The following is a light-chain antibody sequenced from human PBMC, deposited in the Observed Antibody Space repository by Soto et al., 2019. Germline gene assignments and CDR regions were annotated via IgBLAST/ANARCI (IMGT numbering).Light chain of an antibody. CDR2: KLS. J-gene: IGKJ2*01. CDR3: MQATQFPYT. V-gene: IGKV2-24*01. CDR1: QSLVHSDGNTY. Sequence: DIVMTQTPLSLPVTLGQPASLSCRSSQSLVHSDGNTYLSWLQQRPGQPPRILIYKLSNRFSGVPDRFSGSGAGTDFTLKISRVEAEYVGVYYCMQATQFPYTFGQGTKLEIK.